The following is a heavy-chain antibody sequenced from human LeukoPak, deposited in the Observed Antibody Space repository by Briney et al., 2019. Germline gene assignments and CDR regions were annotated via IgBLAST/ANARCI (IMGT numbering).Heavy chain of an antibody. Sequence: GGSLRLSCAASGFTFSSYGMHWVRQAPGKGLEWVAVIWYDGSNKYYADSVKGRFTISRDNSKNTLYLQMNSLGAEDTAVYYCAREWRIQLWLETYYYYGMDVWGQGTTVTVSS. CDR1: GFTFSSYG. J-gene: IGHJ6*02. CDR2: IWYDGSNK. V-gene: IGHV3-33*01. CDR3: AREWRIQLWLETYYYYGMDV. D-gene: IGHD5-18*01.